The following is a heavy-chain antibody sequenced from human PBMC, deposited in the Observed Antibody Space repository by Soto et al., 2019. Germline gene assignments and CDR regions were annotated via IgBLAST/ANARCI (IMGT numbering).Heavy chain of an antibody. V-gene: IGHV3-30*18. CDR2: ISYDGSNK. J-gene: IGHJ4*02. CDR1: GFTFSSYS. D-gene: IGHD3-9*01. CDR3: AKGEKQYFDWLPIDY. Sequence: GGSLRLSCAASGFTFSSYSMHWVRQAPGKGLEWVAVISYDGSNKYYADSVKGRFTIFRDNSKNTLYLQMNSLRAEDTAVYYCAKGEKQYFDWLPIDYWGQGTLVTVSS.